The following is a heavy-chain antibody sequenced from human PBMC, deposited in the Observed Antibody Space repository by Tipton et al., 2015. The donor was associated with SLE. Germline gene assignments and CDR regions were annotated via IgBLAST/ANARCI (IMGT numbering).Heavy chain of an antibody. CDR1: GFTFSSYA. CDR3: ASELGIWVGY. V-gene: IGHV3-30*04. J-gene: IGHJ4*02. CDR2: ISYDGSNK. D-gene: IGHD7-27*01. Sequence: SLRLSCAASGFTFSSYAMHWVRQAPGKGLEWVALISYDGSNKYYADSVKGRFTISRDNSKNTLYLQMNSLRPKDTAVYYCASELGIWVGYWGQGTLVTVSS.